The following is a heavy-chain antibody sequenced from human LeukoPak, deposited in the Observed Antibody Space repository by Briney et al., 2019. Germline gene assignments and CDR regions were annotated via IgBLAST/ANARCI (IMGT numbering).Heavy chain of an antibody. V-gene: IGHV3-23*01. CDR3: AKCPLYTYYYGSGSPFDY. D-gene: IGHD3-10*01. CDR2: ISGSGGST. J-gene: IGHJ4*02. Sequence: PGGSLRLSCAASGFTFSSYAMSWVRQAPGKGLEWVSAISGSGGSTYYADSVKGRFTISRDNSKNTLYLQMNSLRAEDTAVYYCAKCPLYTYYYGSGSPFDYWGQGTLVTVSS. CDR1: GFTFSSYA.